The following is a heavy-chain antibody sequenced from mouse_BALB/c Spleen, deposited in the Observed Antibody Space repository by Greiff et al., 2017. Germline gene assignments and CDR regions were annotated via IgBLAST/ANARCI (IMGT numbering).Heavy chain of an antibody. CDR3: ARSSSPGYFDY. Sequence: VQLQQPGAELVKPGASVKLSCKASGYTFTSYYMYWVKQRPGQGLEWIGGINPSNGGTNFNEKFKSKATLTVDKSSSTAYMQLSSLTSEDSAVYFCARSSSPGYFDYWGQGTTLTVSS. V-gene: IGHV1S81*02. D-gene: IGHD1-3*01. CDR2: INPSNGGT. CDR1: GYTFTSYY. J-gene: IGHJ2*01.